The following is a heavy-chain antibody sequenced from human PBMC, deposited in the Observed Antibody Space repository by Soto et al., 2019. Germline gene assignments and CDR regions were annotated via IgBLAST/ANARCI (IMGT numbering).Heavy chain of an antibody. CDR2: ISPYTDDP. Sequence: QVQLVQSGAEVKKPGSSVKVSCKASGDVFRSYGINWVRQAPGQGLEWVGWISPYTDDPSYAQKFQGRVTMTIDTSTSTAYLDLRSLTFDDTAVYYCARVIPGAEAWFHPWGQGTLVTVSS. CDR3: ARVIPGAEAWFHP. V-gene: IGHV1-18*01. D-gene: IGHD2-2*01. CDR1: GDVFRSYG. J-gene: IGHJ5*02.